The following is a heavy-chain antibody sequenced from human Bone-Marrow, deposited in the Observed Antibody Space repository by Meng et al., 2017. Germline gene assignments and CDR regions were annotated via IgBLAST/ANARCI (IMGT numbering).Heavy chain of an antibody. J-gene: IGHJ4*01. D-gene: IGHD3-22*01. CDR3: AREYYYDSSGYSGMKY. CDR2: IIPIFGTA. CDR1: GGTFSSYA. Sequence: SVKVSCKASGGTFSSYAISWVRQAPGQGLEWMGGIIPIFGTANYAQKFQGRVTITADESTSTAYMELSSLRSEDTAVYYCAREYYYDSSGYSGMKYWGHGNLVTVSS. V-gene: IGHV1-69*13.